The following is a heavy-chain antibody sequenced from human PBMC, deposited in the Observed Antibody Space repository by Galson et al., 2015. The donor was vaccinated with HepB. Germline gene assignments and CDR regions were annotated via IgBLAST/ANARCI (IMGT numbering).Heavy chain of an antibody. CDR3: ARGFYDILTGYSDAFDI. V-gene: IGHV1-8*01. D-gene: IGHD3-9*01. Sequence: SVKVSCKASGYTFTSYDINWVRQATGQGLEWMGWMNPNSGNTGYAKKFQGRVTMTRNTSISTAYMELSSLRSEDTAVYYCARGFYDILTGYSDAFDIWGQGTMVTVSS. CDR2: MNPNSGNT. CDR1: GYTFTSYD. J-gene: IGHJ3*02.